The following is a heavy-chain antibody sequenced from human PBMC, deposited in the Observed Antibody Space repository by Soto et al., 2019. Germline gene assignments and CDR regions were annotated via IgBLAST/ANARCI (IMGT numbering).Heavy chain of an antibody. J-gene: IGHJ4*02. Sequence: SETLSLTCSVSGGSINSNAYYWSWIRQPPGKGLEWLGYIHNSGSSHYRPSLKSRLNISLDTSKNQFSLKVTSVTPADTAVYSCARLRDGYNSFDYWGLGILVTVSS. CDR2: IHNSGSS. V-gene: IGHV4-30-4*01. CDR3: ARLRDGYNSFDY. D-gene: IGHD5-12*01. CDR1: GGSINSNAYY.